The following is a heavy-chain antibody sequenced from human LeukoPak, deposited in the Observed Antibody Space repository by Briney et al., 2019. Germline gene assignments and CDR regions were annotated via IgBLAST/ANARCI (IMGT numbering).Heavy chain of an antibody. Sequence: PSQSLSLTCTVSGGSISSGGYYWSWVRQPPGKGLEWIGYIYHSGTTYYNPSLKSRVTISVDRSKNQFSLKLSSVTAADTAVYYCARGLDSSSWPDWFDPWGQGTLVTVSS. J-gene: IGHJ5*02. CDR3: ARGLDSSSWPDWFDP. CDR2: IYHSGTT. D-gene: IGHD6-13*01. CDR1: GGSISSGGYY. V-gene: IGHV4-30-2*01.